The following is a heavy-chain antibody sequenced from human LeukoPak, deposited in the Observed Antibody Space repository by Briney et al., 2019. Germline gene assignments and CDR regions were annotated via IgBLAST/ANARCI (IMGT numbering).Heavy chain of an antibody. CDR3: ARSFAYYYYDKSGTWDAFDI. Sequence: SETLSLTCTVSGGSISSYYWSWIRQPPGKGLEWIGYIYYSGNTNYNPSLKSRVTISVDTSKNQFSLRLTSVTAADTAVYYCARSFAYYYYDKSGTWDAFDIWGQGTMVTVSS. CDR1: GGSISSYY. CDR2: IYYSGNT. D-gene: IGHD3-22*01. V-gene: IGHV4-59*01. J-gene: IGHJ3*02.